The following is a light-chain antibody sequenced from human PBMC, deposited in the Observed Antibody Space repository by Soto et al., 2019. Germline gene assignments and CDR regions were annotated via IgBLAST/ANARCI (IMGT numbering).Light chain of an antibody. CDR1: QNIRNY. J-gene: IGKJ1*01. V-gene: IGKV1-39*01. Sequence: DIQLTQSPSSLSASGRDSVTITCRASQNIRNYLNWYQQKPGRAPKILIYAASSLQSGVPSRFSGGGSGTDFTLTISSLQPEDFATYYCQQSYSTPTWTFGQGTKVDIK. CDR2: AAS. CDR3: QQSYSTPTWT.